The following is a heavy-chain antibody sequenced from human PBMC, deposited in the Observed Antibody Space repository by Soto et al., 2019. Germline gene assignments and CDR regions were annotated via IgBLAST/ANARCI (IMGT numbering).Heavy chain of an antibody. Sequence: SLKVYCKTSGYGFSNYGITWVRQAPGQPLEWLGWISLYSDGTNYAQKFQGRVSMTTDTSTTTAYMELRSLRSDDTAVYYCARVVPGAEAWFGPWGQGTLVTVPS. V-gene: IGHV1-18*01. J-gene: IGHJ5*02. CDR1: GYGFSNYG. CDR3: ARVVPGAEAWFGP. CDR2: ISLYSDGT. D-gene: IGHD2-2*01.